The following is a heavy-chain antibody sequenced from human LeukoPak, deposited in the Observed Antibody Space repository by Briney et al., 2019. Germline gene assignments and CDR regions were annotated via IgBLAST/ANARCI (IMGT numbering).Heavy chain of an antibody. V-gene: IGHV3-30*02. CDR3: AEGGYGSGSYYSY. J-gene: IGHJ4*02. Sequence: GGSLRLSCAASEFSVGSNYMTWVRQAPGKGLEWVAFIRYDGSNKYYADSVKGRFTISRDNSKNTLYLQMNSLRAEDAAVYYCAEGGYGSGSYYSYWGQGTLVTVSS. CDR2: IRYDGSNK. CDR1: EFSVGSNY. D-gene: IGHD3-10*01.